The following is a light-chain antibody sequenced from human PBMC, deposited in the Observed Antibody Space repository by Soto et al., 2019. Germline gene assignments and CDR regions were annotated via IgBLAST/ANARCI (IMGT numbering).Light chain of an antibody. CDR1: SSDIGSDKL. Sequence: QSVLTQPASVSGSPGQSITISCTGTSSDIGSDKLISWYQHHPGRAPKIMIYEAFKRPSGVSDRFSGSRAGNTASLTISGLRAEDEADYYCCSYASSSSYVFGTGTKVTVL. CDR2: EAF. J-gene: IGLJ1*01. V-gene: IGLV2-23*01. CDR3: CSYASSSSYV.